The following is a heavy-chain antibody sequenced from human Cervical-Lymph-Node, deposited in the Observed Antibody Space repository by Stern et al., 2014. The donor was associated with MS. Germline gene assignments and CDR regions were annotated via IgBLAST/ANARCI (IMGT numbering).Heavy chain of an antibody. CDR1: GFTFNNYG. J-gene: IGHJ4*02. V-gene: IGHV3-33*01. D-gene: IGHD6-19*01. CDR2: VWYDGTKT. CDR3: ARDRSSGWTSEFEY. Sequence: QVQLVESGGGVVQPGGSLRLSCVASGFTFNNYGMHWVRQAPGQGLEWVSVVWYDGTKTYHADSVKGRFTISREDSKKTLYLQMNSLSVEDTAIYYCARDRSSGWTSEFEYWGRGTLVTVSS.